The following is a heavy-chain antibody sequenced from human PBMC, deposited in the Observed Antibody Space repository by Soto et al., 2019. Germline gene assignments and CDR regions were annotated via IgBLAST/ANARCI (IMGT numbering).Heavy chain of an antibody. CDR2: ISGTGRST. CDR1: GFTFSNCA. CDR3: AKGNTSGWYFFDY. D-gene: IGHD6-19*01. J-gene: IGHJ4*02. Sequence: GESLKISCEASGFTFSNCAMSWVRQSPGKGLEWVSGISGTGRSTFYADSVKDRFTISRDNSKNTVYLQMTSLRADDTAVYYCAKGNTSGWYFFDYWGQGNLVTVSS. V-gene: IGHV3-23*01.